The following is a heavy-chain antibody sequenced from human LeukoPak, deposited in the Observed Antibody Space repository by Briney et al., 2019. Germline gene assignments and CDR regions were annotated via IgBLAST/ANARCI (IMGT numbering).Heavy chain of an antibody. CDR2: IYYSGST. CDR1: GGSIRSSSYY. Sequence: SETLSLTCTVSGGSIRSSSYYWGWIRQPPGKGLERIGSIYYSGSTYYNASLKSRGTISVDTSKNQFSLRLNSVTAADTAVYFCARQVVAVAGTGYFAYWGQGTLVTVSS. CDR3: ARQVVAVAGTGYFAY. D-gene: IGHD6-19*01. V-gene: IGHV4-39*01. J-gene: IGHJ4*02.